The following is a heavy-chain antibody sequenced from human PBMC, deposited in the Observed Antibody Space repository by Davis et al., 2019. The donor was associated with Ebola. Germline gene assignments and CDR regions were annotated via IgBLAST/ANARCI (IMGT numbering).Heavy chain of an antibody. D-gene: IGHD3-3*01. CDR3: ARFNSVGYDFWSGYYGTRRGWYFDL. CDR1: GGSISSGSYY. Sequence: PSETLSLTCTVSGGSISSGSYYWSWIRQPAGKGLEWIGHIYTSGSTNYNPSLKSRVTISVDTSKNQFSLKLSSVTAADTAVYYCARFNSVGYDFWSGYYGTRRGWYFDLWGRGTLVTVSS. CDR2: IYTSGST. V-gene: IGHV4-61*09. J-gene: IGHJ2*01.